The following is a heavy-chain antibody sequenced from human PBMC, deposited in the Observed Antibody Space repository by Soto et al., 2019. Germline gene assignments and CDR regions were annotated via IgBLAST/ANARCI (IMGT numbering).Heavy chain of an antibody. CDR3: ARGGNYDFWSGYTFDY. D-gene: IGHD3-3*01. CDR2: IIPIFGTA. Sequence: GASVKVSCKASGGTFSSYAISWVRQAPGQGLEWMGGIIPIFGTANYAQKFQGRVTITADESTSTAYMELSSLRSEDTAVYYCARGGNYDFWSGYTFDYWGQGTLVTVSS. V-gene: IGHV1-69*13. J-gene: IGHJ4*02. CDR1: GGTFSSYA.